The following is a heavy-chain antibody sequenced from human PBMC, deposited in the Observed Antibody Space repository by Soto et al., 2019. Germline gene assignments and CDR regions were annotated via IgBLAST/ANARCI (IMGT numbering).Heavy chain of an antibody. CDR3: STGGYYIDY. J-gene: IGHJ4*02. Sequence: GESLKISCKGSGYSFTTNWIGWVRQMPGKGLEWMGVIYPGDSDTRYSPSFQGQVAISADKSINTAYLQWSSLKPEDTAVYYCSTGGYYIDYWGQGTLVTVSS. V-gene: IGHV5-51*01. CDR2: IYPGDSDT. CDR1: GYSFTTNW. D-gene: IGHD2-21*01.